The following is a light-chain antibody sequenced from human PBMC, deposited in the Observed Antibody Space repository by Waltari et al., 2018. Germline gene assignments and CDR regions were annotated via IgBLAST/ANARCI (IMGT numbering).Light chain of an antibody. CDR1: SGSIASNY. CDR2: DDN. V-gene: IGLV6-57*01. CDR3: QSYDNRNHWV. J-gene: IGLJ3*02. Sequence: NFMLTQPHSVSESPGKTVTISCTRSSGSIASNYVPWYQQRPGSSPTAVSYDDNQRASGVPDRFSVSIDSSSNSASLTIAGLKTEDEADYYCQSYDNRNHWVFGGGTKLTVL.